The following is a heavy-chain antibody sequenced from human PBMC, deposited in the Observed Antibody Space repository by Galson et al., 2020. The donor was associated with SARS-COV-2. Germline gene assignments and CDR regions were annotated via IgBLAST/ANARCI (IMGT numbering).Heavy chain of an antibody. CDR3: ARVKYTYGNPYYSDF. J-gene: IGHJ4*02. D-gene: IGHD5-18*01. CDR1: GFSFDDYG. Sequence: RGSLRLPCTASGFSFDDYGMTWVREAPGKGLEWVSSVNWNGGITSYADSVKGRFTISRDNAENSLFLQMNSLRAEDTALYYCARVKYTYGNPYYSDFWGQGTLVTVSS. CDR2: VNWNGGIT. V-gene: IGHV3-20*04.